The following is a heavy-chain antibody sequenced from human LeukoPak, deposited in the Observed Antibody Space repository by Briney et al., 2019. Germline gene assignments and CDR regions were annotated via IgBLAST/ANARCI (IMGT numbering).Heavy chain of an antibody. Sequence: SDTLSLTCAVSGYSINSNNWWGWIRQPPGKGLEWIGYMYHTGSTYYTPSLKSRVTISVDTSKNQFSLKLSSVTAADTAVYYCARGRGIVVVPARGYYYGMDVWGQGTTVTVSS. CDR1: GYSINSNNW. V-gene: IGHV4-28*03. D-gene: IGHD2-2*01. CDR2: MYHTGST. J-gene: IGHJ6*02. CDR3: ARGRGIVVVPARGYYYGMDV.